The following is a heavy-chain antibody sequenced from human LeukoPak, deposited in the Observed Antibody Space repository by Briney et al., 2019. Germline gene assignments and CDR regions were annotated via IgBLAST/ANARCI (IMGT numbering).Heavy chain of an antibody. CDR1: GFTFSSYS. D-gene: IGHD3-9*01. CDR2: ISSSSSYI. V-gene: IGHV3-21*01. CDR3: ARRNYDILTGPPHYYYYYGMDV. Sequence: GGSLRLSCAASGFTFSSYSMNWVRQAPGKGLEWVSSISSSSSYIYYADSVKGRFTISRDNAKNSLYLQMNSLRAEDTAVYYCARRNYDILTGPPHYYYYYGMDVWGQGTTVTVFS. J-gene: IGHJ6*02.